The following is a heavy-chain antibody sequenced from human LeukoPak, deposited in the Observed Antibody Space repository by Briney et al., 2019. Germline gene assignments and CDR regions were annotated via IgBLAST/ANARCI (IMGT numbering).Heavy chain of an antibody. CDR1: GYTFTSCD. Sequence: ASVKVSCKATGYTFTSCDINWVRQATGQGLEWMGWMNPNSGNTGYGQSFQGRITMTRDISIGTAYMELSNLTSEDTAIYYCTRGSSGRRDNWGQGTLVTVSA. D-gene: IGHD6-19*01. V-gene: IGHV1-8*01. J-gene: IGHJ4*02. CDR3: TRGSSGRRDN. CDR2: MNPNSGNT.